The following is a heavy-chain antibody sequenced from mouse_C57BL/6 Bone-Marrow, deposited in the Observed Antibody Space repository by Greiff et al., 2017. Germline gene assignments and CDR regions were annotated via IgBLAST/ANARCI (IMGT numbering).Heavy chain of an antibody. V-gene: IGHV1-5*01. CDR2: IYPGNSAT. CDR3: TRDYEYVYDMDY. Sequence: VQLKESGTVLARPGASVKMSCKTSGYTFTSYWMHWVKQRPGQGLEWIGAIYPGNSATSYNQKFKGKAKLTAVTSTSTAYMELSSLTNEYSAVYYATRDYEYVYDMDYWGKGTTVTVSS. D-gene: IGHD2-4*01. CDR1: GYTFTSYW. J-gene: IGHJ4*01.